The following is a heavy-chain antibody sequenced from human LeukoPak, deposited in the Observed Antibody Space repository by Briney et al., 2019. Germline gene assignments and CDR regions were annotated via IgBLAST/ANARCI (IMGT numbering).Heavy chain of an antibody. V-gene: IGHV3-23*01. CDR2: ISGSGGST. J-gene: IGHJ4*02. D-gene: IGHD3-22*01. Sequence: PGGSLRLSCAASGFTFSSYAMSWVRQAPGKGREWVSAISGSGGSTYYADSVKGRFTISRDNSKNTLYLQMNSLRAEDTAVYYCAKWSVSSGYPIDYWGQGTLVTVSS. CDR1: GFTFSSYA. CDR3: AKWSVSSGYPIDY.